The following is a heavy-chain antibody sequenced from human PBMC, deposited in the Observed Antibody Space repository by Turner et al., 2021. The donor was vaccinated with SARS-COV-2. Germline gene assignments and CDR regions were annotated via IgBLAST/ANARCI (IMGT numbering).Heavy chain of an antibody. CDR2: IHYIGTT. CDR3: ARRGRASRFSFDY. J-gene: IGHJ4*02. CDR1: GGSVSSSDHY. D-gene: IGHD1-26*01. V-gene: IGHV4-39*01. Sequence: QLQLQDSGPGLVKPSETLSLTCTVSGGSVSSSDHYWDWIRQPPGKGLDWIGSIHYIGTTYYNPSLKSRVTISVDTSKNQFSLNLTSVTAADTAVYFCARRGRASRFSFDYWGQGRLLTVSS.